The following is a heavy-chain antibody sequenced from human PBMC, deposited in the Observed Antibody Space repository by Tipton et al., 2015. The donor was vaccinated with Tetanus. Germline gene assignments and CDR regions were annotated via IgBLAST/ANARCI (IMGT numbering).Heavy chain of an antibody. D-gene: IGHD1-20*01. CDR1: GGSFTDFY. Sequence: TLSLTCAVSGGSFTDFYWSWIRQVPGQGLVWIGEINHSGTANKNPSLKSRVTMSVDTSNRQFSLSLDSVTAADTGVYFCARRRYPWNRGGCDIWVQGTLVTVSS. V-gene: IGHV4-34*01. CDR2: INHSGTA. J-gene: IGHJ3*02. CDR3: ARRRYPWNRGGCDI.